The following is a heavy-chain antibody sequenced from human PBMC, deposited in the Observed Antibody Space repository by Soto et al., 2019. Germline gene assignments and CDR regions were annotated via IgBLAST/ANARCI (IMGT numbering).Heavy chain of an antibody. J-gene: IGHJ4*02. V-gene: IGHV3-15*07. CDR3: TPEGEYGVAPKFHY. CDR1: GFTFSNAW. D-gene: IGHD4-17*01. CDR2: IKSKINSETT. Sequence: EVQLVESGGGLVKPGGSLRLSCAASGFTFSNAWMNWVRQAPGKGLEWVGRIKSKINSETTYYAAPVKGRFTISRDDSTHPLYLQMNSLKTEGTAVSYCTPEGEYGVAPKFHYWGQGALVTVSS.